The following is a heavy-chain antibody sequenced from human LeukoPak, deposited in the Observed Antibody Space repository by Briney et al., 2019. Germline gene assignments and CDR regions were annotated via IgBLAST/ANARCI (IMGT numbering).Heavy chain of an antibody. CDR2: ISAYNGDR. Sequence: GASVKVSCKTSGYTFSSYGISWVRQAPGQGLEWMGWISAYNGDRNYAPKFQGRVTMTTETSTSTAYMELRSLRSDDTAVYYCARGGFGVRHWDYWGQGTLVTVSS. CDR3: ARGGFGVRHWDY. V-gene: IGHV1-18*01. D-gene: IGHD3-3*01. J-gene: IGHJ4*02. CDR1: GYTFSSYG.